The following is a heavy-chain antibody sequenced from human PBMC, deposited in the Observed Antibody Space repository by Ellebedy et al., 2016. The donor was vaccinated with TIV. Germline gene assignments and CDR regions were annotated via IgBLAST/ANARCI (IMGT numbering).Heavy chain of an antibody. CDR2: IQEDGSAK. CDR1: GFTFSRYW. CDR3: ARAHDYGGNYGLDV. J-gene: IGHJ6*02. V-gene: IGHV3-7*01. D-gene: IGHD4-23*01. Sequence: PGGSLRLSCAASGFTFSRYWMNWVRQPPGKGLAWVANIQEDGSAKYYVDSMRGRFTISRDNAKNSLFLQMNSLRAEDTAVYYCARAHDYGGNYGLDVWGQGTTVTVSS.